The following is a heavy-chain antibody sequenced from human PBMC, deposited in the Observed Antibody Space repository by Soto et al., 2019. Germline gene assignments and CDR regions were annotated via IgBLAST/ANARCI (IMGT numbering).Heavy chain of an antibody. V-gene: IGHV3-23*01. D-gene: IGHD3-22*01. CDR2: ISGSGGST. CDR3: GKNRRVWYYDSSGYRSAEYFQH. Sequence: EVQLLESGGGLVQPGGSLRLSCAASGFTFSSYAMSWVRQAPGKGLEWVSAISGSGGSTYYADSVKGRFTISRDNSKNTVFLQMKGLKAEGTAVYYCGKNRRVWYYDSSGYRSAEYFQHWGQGNLVTVSS. J-gene: IGHJ1*01. CDR1: GFTFSSYA.